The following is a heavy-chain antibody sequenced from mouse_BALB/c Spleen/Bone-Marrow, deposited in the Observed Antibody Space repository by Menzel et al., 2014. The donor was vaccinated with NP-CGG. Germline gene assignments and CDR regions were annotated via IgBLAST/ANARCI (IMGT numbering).Heavy chain of an antibody. Sequence: EVQLQESGGGLVQPGGSLKLSCAASGFSFSGYGMSWVRQTPDKRLELVATINSNGGSTYYSDSVKGRFTIPRDNAKNTLYLQMSSLKSEDTAMYYCARGYDYDSWFAYWGQGTLVTVSA. CDR2: INSNGGST. D-gene: IGHD2-4*01. J-gene: IGHJ3*01. CDR3: ARGYDYDSWFAY. CDR1: GFSFSGYG. V-gene: IGHV5-6-3*01.